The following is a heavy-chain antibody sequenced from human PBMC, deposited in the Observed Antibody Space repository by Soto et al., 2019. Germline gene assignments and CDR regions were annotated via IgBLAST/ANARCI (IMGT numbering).Heavy chain of an antibody. D-gene: IGHD3-22*01. V-gene: IGHV3-23*01. CDR3: AKNPGYYYDSTGYHFDY. CDR2: ISYGGGTT. J-gene: IGHJ4*02. Sequence: GGSLILSCAASEFTFSNYAMSWVLQAPGKGLEWVSAISYGGGTTYYADSVKGRFTISRDNSKNTLYLQMNSLRAEDTAVYYCAKNPGYYYDSTGYHFDYWGQGTLVTVS. CDR1: EFTFSNYA.